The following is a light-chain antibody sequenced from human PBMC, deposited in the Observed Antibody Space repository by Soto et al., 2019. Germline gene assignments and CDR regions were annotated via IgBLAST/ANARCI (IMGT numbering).Light chain of an antibody. V-gene: IGKV3-11*01. Sequence: EIVLTQSPATLSVSAGERVTLSCRASQSIRSNVAWYQQNPGQAPRLLIYDASSRATGIPARFSGSGSGTDFTLTISSLEPEDFAVYFCQQRRNSGTFGGGTKVDIK. CDR3: QQRRNSGT. CDR1: QSIRSN. CDR2: DAS. J-gene: IGKJ4*01.